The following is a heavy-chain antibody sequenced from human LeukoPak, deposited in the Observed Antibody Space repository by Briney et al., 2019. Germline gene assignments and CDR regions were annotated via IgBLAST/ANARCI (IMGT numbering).Heavy chain of an antibody. V-gene: IGHV5-51*01. CDR2: IYPGDSDT. D-gene: IGHD7-27*01. CDR1: GYSFTIYW. CDR3: ARSQDFGLTGMNAFDI. Sequence: GESVKISCKGSGYSFTIYWIGWVRQMPGKGLEWMGIIYPGDSDTRYSPSFQGQVTISADKSISTAYLQWSSLKASDTAMYCARSQDFGLTGMNAFDIWGQGTMVTVSS. J-gene: IGHJ3*02.